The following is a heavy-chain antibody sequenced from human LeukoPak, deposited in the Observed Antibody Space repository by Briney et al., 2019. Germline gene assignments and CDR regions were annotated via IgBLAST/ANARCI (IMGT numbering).Heavy chain of an antibody. CDR1: GFTFSNAW. Sequence: GGSLRLSCAASGFTFSNAWMSWVRQAPGKGLEWVGRIKSKTDGGTTDYAAPVKGRFTISRDDSKNTLYLQMNSLKTEDTAVYYCTTVGGIAVAVWYFDYWGQGTLVTVSS. CDR2: IKSKTDGGTT. CDR3: TTVGGIAVAVWYFDY. D-gene: IGHD6-19*01. J-gene: IGHJ4*02. V-gene: IGHV3-15*01.